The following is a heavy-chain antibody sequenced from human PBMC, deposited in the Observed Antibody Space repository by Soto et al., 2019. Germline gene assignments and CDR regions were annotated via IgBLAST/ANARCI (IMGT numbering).Heavy chain of an antibody. J-gene: IGHJ4*02. D-gene: IGHD1-7*01. CDR1: GGSFSGYY. Sequence: SETLSLTCAVYGGSFSGYYWTWIRQPPGKGLEWIGEINHSGSTNYNPSLKSRVTISIDTSKNQFYLKLSSVTAADTAVYYCASNWNYGPYLHYWGQGTLVTVSS. CDR2: INHSGST. CDR3: ASNWNYGPYLHY. V-gene: IGHV4-34*01.